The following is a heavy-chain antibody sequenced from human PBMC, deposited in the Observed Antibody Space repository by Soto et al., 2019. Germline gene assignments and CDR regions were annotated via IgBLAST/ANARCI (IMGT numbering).Heavy chain of an antibody. CDR1: GFTFSSYG. Sequence: GGSLRLSCAASGFTFSSYGMHWVRQAPGKGLEWVAVIWYDGSNKYYADSVEGRFTISKDDSERTSYLQMNNLKTEDTAVYYCTTNLELLVAGRRYFQHWGQGTLVTVSS. D-gene: IGHD6-19*01. V-gene: IGHV3-33*01. CDR3: TTNLELLVAGRRYFQH. J-gene: IGHJ1*01. CDR2: IWYDGSNK.